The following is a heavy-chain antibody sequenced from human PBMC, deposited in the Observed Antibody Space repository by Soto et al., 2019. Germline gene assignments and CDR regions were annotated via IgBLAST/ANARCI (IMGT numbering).Heavy chain of an antibody. D-gene: IGHD6-19*01. CDR2: IKSKTDGGTT. V-gene: IGHV3-15*01. CDR3: TTAEGEQWLAYFDC. Sequence: GGSLRLSCAASGFTFSNAWMSWVRQAPGKGLEWVGRIKSKTDGGTTDYAAPVKGRFTISRDDSKNTLYLQMNSLKTEDTAVYYCTTAEGEQWLAYFDCWGQGTLVTVSS. CDR1: GFTFSNAW. J-gene: IGHJ4*02.